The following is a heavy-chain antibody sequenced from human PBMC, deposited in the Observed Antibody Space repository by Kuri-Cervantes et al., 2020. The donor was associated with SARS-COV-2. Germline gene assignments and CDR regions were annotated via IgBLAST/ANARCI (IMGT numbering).Heavy chain of an antibody. V-gene: IGHV1-2*02. CDR2: INPNSGGT. CDR1: GYTFTGYY. Sequence: ASVKVSCKASGYTFTGYYMHWVRQAPGQGLEWMGWINPNSGGTNYAQKFQGRVTMTRDTSISTAYMELSRLRSDDTPVYYCARDAVLAAGYFDYRGQGTLVTVSS. CDR3: ARDAVLAAGYFDY. D-gene: IGHD6-13*01. J-gene: IGHJ4*02.